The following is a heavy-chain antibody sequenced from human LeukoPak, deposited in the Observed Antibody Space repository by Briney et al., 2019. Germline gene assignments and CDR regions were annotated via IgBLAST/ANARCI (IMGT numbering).Heavy chain of an antibody. Sequence: PGGSLRLSCAASGFTFSTYWMHWVRQAPGQGLSWVSRIDSDGSTTRYADSVKGRFTISRDNAKNTLYLQMNSLRAEDTAVYYCARERDSSGYPDYWGQGTLVTVSS. CDR3: ARERDSSGYPDY. CDR2: IDSDGSTT. CDR1: GFTFSTYW. V-gene: IGHV3-74*01. J-gene: IGHJ4*02. D-gene: IGHD3-22*01.